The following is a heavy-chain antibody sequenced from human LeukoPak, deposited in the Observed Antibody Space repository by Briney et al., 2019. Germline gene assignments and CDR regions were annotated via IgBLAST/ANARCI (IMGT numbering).Heavy chain of an antibody. CDR1: GYSFTSCW. CDR3: ARQGFHCSSTSCSLDY. CDR2: IYPGDSDT. Sequence: GESLKISCKGSGYSFTSCWIGWVRQMPGKGLEWMGIIYPGDSDTRYSPSFQGQVTISADKSISTAYLQWSSLKASDTAMYYCARQGFHCSSTSCSLDYWGQGTLVTVSS. J-gene: IGHJ4*02. D-gene: IGHD2-2*01. V-gene: IGHV5-51*01.